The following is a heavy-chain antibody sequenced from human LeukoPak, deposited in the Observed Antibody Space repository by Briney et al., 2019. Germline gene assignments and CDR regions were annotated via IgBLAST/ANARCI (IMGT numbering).Heavy chain of an antibody. J-gene: IGHJ4*02. V-gene: IGHV3-30-3*01. CDR3: ARGLRQWLVRDYFDY. D-gene: IGHD6-19*01. Sequence: TGRSLRLSCAASGFTFSSYAMHWVRQAPGKGLEWVAVISYDGSNKYYADSVKGRFTISRDNSKNTLYLQMNSLRAEDTAVYYCARGLRQWLVRDYFDYWGQGTLVTVSS. CDR2: ISYDGSNK. CDR1: GFTFSSYA.